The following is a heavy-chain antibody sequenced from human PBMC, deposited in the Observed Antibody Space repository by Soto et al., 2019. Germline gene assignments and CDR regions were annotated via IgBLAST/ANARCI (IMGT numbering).Heavy chain of an antibody. CDR3: AGRQWELLLY. CDR2: IYSGGGT. J-gene: IGHJ4*02. Sequence: EVQLVESGGGLVQPGGSLRLSCAASGFTVSNNYMNWVRQAPGKGLEWVSVIYSGGGTYYADSVKGRFTISRDNSKNTLYLQMNSPRAEDTAVYYCAGRQWELLLYWGQGTLVTVSS. CDR1: GFTVSNNY. V-gene: IGHV3-66*01. D-gene: IGHD1-26*01.